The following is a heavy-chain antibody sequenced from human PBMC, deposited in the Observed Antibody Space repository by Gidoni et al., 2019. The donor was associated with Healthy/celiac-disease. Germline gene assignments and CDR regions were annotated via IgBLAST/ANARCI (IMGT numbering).Heavy chain of an antibody. J-gene: IGHJ4*02. CDR1: GGSISSSSYY. CDR2: IYYSGST. V-gene: IGHV4-39*01. CDR3: ASSAALFGGHDY. Sequence: QLQLQESGPGLVKPSETLSLTCTVSGGSISSSSYYWGWIRQPPGKGLEWIGSIYYSGSTYYNPSLKSRVTISVDTSKNQFSLKLSSVTAADTAVYYCASSAALFGGHDYWGQGTLVTVSS. D-gene: IGHD2-15*01.